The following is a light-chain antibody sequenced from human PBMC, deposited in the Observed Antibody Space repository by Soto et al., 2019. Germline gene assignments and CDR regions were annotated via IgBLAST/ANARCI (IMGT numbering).Light chain of an antibody. CDR1: RSDVGGYNH. V-gene: IGLV2-14*01. CDR3: TSYTAYSTYV. CDR2: EVS. J-gene: IGLJ1*01. Sequence: QSALTQPASVSGSPGQSITISCSGTRSDVGGYNHVSWYQQHPGKAPKLVIYEVSNRPSGVSNRFSGSKSGNTASLTISGLQAEDDGDYYCTSYTAYSTYVFGPGTKLTVL.